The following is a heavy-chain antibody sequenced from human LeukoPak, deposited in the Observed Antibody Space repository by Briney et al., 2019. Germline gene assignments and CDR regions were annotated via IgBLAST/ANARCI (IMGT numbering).Heavy chain of an antibody. D-gene: IGHD3-10*01. CDR1: GFTFSSYS. CDR3: ARVGVRGTYYYYYYMDV. V-gene: IGHV3-21*01. J-gene: IGHJ6*03. Sequence: PGGSLRLSCAASGFTFSSYSMNWVRQAPGKGLEWVSSISSSSSYIYYADSVKGRFTISRDNAKNSLYLQMNSLRAEDTAVYYCARVGVRGTYYYYYYMDVWGKGTTVTVSS. CDR2: ISSSSSYI.